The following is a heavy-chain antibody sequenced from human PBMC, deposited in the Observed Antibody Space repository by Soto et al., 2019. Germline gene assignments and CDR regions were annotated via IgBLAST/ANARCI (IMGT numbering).Heavy chain of an antibody. J-gene: IGHJ6*02. CDR1: GVTFSSYT. CDR3: ARDPPNDKTQLDYGMDV. Sequence: EVQLLESGGGLGQGGGSLRLSCAASGVTFSSYTMNWVRQAPGKGLEWVSLISARGGSTYYADSVKGRFTISRDNSKNTLYLQMNSLRAEDTGVYYCARDPPNDKTQLDYGMDVWGQGTAVTVSS. V-gene: IGHV3-23*01. CDR2: ISARGGST. D-gene: IGHD2-2*01.